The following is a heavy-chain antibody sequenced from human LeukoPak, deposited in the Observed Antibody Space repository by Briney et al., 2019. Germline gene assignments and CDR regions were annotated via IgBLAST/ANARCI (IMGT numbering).Heavy chain of an antibody. V-gene: IGHV1-69*13. Sequence: ASAKVSCKASGCTFSSYAISWVRQAPGQGLEWMGGIIPIFGTANYAQKFQGRVTITADESTSTAYMELSSLRSEDTAVYYCATFLGFEEPNDYWGQGTLVTVSP. D-gene: IGHD3-16*01. CDR1: GCTFSSYA. CDR3: ATFLGFEEPNDY. J-gene: IGHJ4*02. CDR2: IIPIFGTA.